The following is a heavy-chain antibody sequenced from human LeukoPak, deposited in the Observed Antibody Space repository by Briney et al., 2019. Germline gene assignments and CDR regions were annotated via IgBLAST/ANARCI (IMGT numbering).Heavy chain of an antibody. J-gene: IGHJ6*02. CDR2: ISSSSSTI. CDR3: ARDYRYYYGSGSYYDYYGMDV. Sequence: GSLRLSCAASGFTFSSYSMNWVRQAPGKGLEWVSYISSSSSTIYYADSVKGRFTISRDNAKNSLYLQMNSLRAEDTAVYYCARDYRYYYGSGSYYDYYGMDVWGQGTTVTVSS. CDR1: GFTFSSYS. D-gene: IGHD3-10*01. V-gene: IGHV3-48*01.